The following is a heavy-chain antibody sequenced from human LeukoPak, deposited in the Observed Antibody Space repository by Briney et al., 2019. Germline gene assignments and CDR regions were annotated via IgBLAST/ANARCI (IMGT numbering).Heavy chain of an antibody. J-gene: IGHJ3*02. CDR1: GFTFSSYA. V-gene: IGHV3-23*01. CDR3: ASLVVVAATYDAFDI. CDR2: ISGSGGST. D-gene: IGHD2-15*01. Sequence: TGGSLRLSCAASGFTFSSYAMSWVRQAPGKGLEWVSAISGSGGSTYYADSVKGRFTISGDNSKNTLYLQMNSLRAEDTAVYYCASLVVVAATYDAFDIWGQGTMVTVSS.